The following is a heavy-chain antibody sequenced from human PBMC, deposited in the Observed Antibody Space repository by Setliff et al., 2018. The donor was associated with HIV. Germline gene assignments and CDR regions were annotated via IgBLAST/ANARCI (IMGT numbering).Heavy chain of an antibody. D-gene: IGHD2-15*01. CDR3: VRGLGSEFDY. CDR2: IGSDVSII. CDR1: GVTFSIYS. Sequence: GGSLRLSCVVSGVTFSIYSMAWVRQAPGKGLEWLSYIGSDVSIIFYAASVKGRFTIARDDSKKSLYLQMNSLKIEDTAVYYCVRGLGSEFDYWGQGTLVTVSS. V-gene: IGHV3-48*01. J-gene: IGHJ4*02.